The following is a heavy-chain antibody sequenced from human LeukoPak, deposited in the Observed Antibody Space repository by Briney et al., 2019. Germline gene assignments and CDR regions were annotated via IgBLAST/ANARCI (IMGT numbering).Heavy chain of an antibody. J-gene: IGHJ4*02. CDR1: GGSFIGYY. Sequence: SETLSLTCAVYGGSFIGYYWSWIRQPPCKGLEWIGEINHSGSTNYNPSLKSRVTISVDTSKNQFSLKLSSVTAADTAVYYCASSKWYYYDSSGLTFDYWGLGTLVTVSS. V-gene: IGHV4-34*01. CDR2: INHSGST. D-gene: IGHD3-22*01. CDR3: ASSKWYYYDSSGLTFDY.